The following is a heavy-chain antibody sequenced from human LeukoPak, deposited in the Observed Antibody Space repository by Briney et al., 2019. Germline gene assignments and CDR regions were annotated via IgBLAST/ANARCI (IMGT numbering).Heavy chain of an antibody. Sequence: GGSLRLSCAASGFTFSSYSMNWVRQAPGKGLEWVSYISSSSSTIYYADSVKGRFTISRDNAKNSLYLQMNSLRAEDTAVYYCARERGAKSDYWGQGTLVTVSS. J-gene: IGHJ4*02. CDR2: ISSSSSTI. CDR3: ARERGAKSDY. V-gene: IGHV3-48*01. CDR1: GFTFSSYS. D-gene: IGHD1-26*01.